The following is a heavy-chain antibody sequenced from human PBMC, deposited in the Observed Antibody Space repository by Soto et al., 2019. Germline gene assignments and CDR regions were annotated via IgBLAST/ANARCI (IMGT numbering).Heavy chain of an antibody. Sequence: GGSLRLSCAASGLTFTYYALSWVRQAPGKGLEWASSISGSGDATYYADSVKGRFIVSGNNSKNTLFLHMNNLRAEDTAVYYCAKNMGDFWRGSYGILDYWGQGTQVTVSS. CDR3: AKNMGDFWRGSYGILDY. CDR1: GLTFTYYA. J-gene: IGHJ4*02. D-gene: IGHD3-3*01. CDR2: ISGSGDAT. V-gene: IGHV3-23*01.